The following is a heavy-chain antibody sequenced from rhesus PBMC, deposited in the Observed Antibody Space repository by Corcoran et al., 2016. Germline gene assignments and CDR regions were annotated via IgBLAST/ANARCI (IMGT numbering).Heavy chain of an antibody. J-gene: IGHJ4*01. Sequence: QVQLQESGPGLVKPSETLSLTCAVSGGSISDDYYWSWISQPPGKGLEWIGYIYGSGGGTNYNPSLKNRVTISIDTSENQFSLKLSSVTAAGTAVYYCARSWGYHFDYWGQGVLVTVSS. CDR3: ARSWGYHFDY. D-gene: IGHD5-42*01. V-gene: IGHV4-106*01. CDR1: GGSISDDYY. CDR2: IYGSGGGT.